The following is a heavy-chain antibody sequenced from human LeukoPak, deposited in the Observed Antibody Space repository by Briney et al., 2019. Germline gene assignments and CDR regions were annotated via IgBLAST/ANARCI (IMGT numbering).Heavy chain of an antibody. D-gene: IGHD2/OR15-2a*01. J-gene: IGHJ5*02. CDR3: ARANRRRSRNFFDP. Sequence: PSETLSLTCAVYGGPFSGYYWSWIRQAPGKGLEWIGEINHSGSFNYNPSLKSRLLILVDTSKNQFSLKLSSVTAADTAVYYCARANRRRSRNFFDPWGQGTLVTVSS. CDR2: INHSGSF. CDR1: GGPFSGYY. V-gene: IGHV4-34*01.